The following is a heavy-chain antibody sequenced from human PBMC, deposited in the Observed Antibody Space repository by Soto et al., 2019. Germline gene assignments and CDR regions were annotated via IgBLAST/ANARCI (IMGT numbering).Heavy chain of an antibody. CDR1: GFTFSSYS. V-gene: IGHV3-48*01. CDR3: AGPLVPAAIEDAFDI. J-gene: IGHJ3*02. D-gene: IGHD2-2*02. Sequence: EVQLVESGGGLVQPGGSLRLSCAASGFTFSSYSMNWVRQAPGKGLEWVSYISSSSSTIYYADSVKGRFTISRDNAKNSLYLQMNSLRAEDTAVYYCAGPLVPAAIEDAFDIWVQGTMVTVSS. CDR2: ISSSSSTI.